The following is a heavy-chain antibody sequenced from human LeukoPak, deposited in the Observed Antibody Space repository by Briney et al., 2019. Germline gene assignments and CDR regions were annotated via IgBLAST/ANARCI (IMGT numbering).Heavy chain of an antibody. CDR1: DSIFTSYT. CDR2: INTYNGNT. V-gene: IGHV1-18*01. J-gene: IGHJ3*01. CDR3: ARRGAYDAFDV. D-gene: IGHD3-16*01. Sequence: GASVKVSCKASDSIFTSYTISWVRQAPGQGLEWMGWINTYNGNTDYAQKFQDRVTMTTDTSTRTTYMELRSLTSDDTAMYYCARRGAYDAFDVWGQGTMVTVSS.